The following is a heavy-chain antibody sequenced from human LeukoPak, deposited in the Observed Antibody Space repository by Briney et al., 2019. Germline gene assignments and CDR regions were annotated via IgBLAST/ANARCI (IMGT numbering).Heavy chain of an antibody. J-gene: IGHJ4*02. CDR3: AGVVLVASHQFY. CDR2: ISSSGSTI. V-gene: IGHV3-48*03. D-gene: IGHD2-15*01. Sequence: PGGSLRLSCAASGFTLSSYEVNWVRQAPGKGLEWVSYISSSGSTIYYAGSVKGRFTISKDNAKNSLYLQMNSLRAEDTAVYYCAGVVLVASHQFYWGQGTLVTVSS. CDR1: GFTLSSYE.